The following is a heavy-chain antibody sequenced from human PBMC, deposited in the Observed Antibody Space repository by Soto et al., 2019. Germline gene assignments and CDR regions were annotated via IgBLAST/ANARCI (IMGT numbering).Heavy chain of an antibody. CDR3: AKGTGVYT. V-gene: IGHV3-23*01. D-gene: IGHD6-6*01. Sequence: WGFLRPPCVASGFTFSSLAISWVRQAPGKGLEWVSAISGSGGSTYYADSVKGRFTISRDNSKNTLYLQMNSLRAEDTAVYYCAKGTGVYTWGQGTLVTVSS. J-gene: IGHJ4*02. CDR1: GFTFSSLA. CDR2: ISGSGGST.